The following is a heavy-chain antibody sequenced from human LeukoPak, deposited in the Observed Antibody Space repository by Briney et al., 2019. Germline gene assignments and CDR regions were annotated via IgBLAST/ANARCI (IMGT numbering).Heavy chain of an antibody. CDR1: GGSFGGYS. D-gene: IGHD3-16*02. V-gene: IGHV4-34*01. J-gene: IGHJ4*02. CDR2: VDHNGVT. Sequence: SETLSLTCAVYGGSFGGYSWNWIRQSPEKGLEWIGKVDHNGVTSYNPSLKSRVTISPDTSKNQFSLRLSSVTAADMALYYCARLKSLVYVWGTYRFFDFWGQGTLVTVSS. CDR3: ARLKSLVYVWGTYRFFDF.